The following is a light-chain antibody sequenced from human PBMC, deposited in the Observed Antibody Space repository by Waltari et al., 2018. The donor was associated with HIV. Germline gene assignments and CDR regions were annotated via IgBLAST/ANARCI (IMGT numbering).Light chain of an antibody. CDR3: LQYNNWPRT. Sequence: VVMTQSPATLSVSPGETATLSCRASQSVSSNLAWYQHKFGQAPRLLIYSASTRATDIPVRVSGGGSGTDFTLTISSLRSEDFAVYYCLQYNNWPRTFGQGTKLEI. CDR1: QSVSSN. V-gene: IGKV3-15*01. J-gene: IGKJ2*01. CDR2: SAS.